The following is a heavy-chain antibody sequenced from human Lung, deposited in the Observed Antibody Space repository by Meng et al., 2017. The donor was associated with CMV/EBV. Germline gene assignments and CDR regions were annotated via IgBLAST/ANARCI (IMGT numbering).Heavy chain of an antibody. V-gene: IGHV3-48*03. CDR3: ARTRFFDWLLYPFDY. Sequence: GGSXRLXXAASGFTFSSYEMNWVRQAPGKGLEWVSYISSSGSTIYYADSVKGRFTISRDNAKNSLYLQMNSLRAEDTAVYYCARTRFFDWLLYPFDYWGQGTLVTVSS. CDR2: ISSSGSTI. CDR1: GFTFSSYE. D-gene: IGHD3-9*01. J-gene: IGHJ4*02.